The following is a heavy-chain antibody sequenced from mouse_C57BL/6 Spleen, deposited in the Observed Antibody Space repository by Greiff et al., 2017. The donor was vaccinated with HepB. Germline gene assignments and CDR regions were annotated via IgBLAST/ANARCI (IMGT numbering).Heavy chain of an antibody. J-gene: IGHJ4*01. Sequence: DVKLVESGGGLVKPGGSLKLSCAASGFTFSDYGMHWVRQAPEKGLEWVAYISSGSSTIYYADTVKGRFTISRDNAKNTLFLQMTSLRSEDTAMYYCASHYGNYDYYAMDYWGQGTSVTVSS. V-gene: IGHV5-17*01. D-gene: IGHD2-1*01. CDR2: ISSGSSTI. CDR3: ASHYGNYDYYAMDY. CDR1: GFTFSDYG.